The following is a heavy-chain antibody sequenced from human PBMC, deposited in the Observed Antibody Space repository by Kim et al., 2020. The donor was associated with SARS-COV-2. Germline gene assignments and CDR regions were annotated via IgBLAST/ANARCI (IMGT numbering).Heavy chain of an antibody. V-gene: IGHV3-30-3*01. Sequence: GGSLRLSCAASGFTFSSYAMHWVRQAPGKGLEWVAVISYDGSNKYYADSVKGRFTISRDNSKNTLYLQMNSLRAEDTAVYYCASGVITMVRGVSAPVDYWGQGTLVTVSS. D-gene: IGHD3-10*01. J-gene: IGHJ4*02. CDR1: GFTFSSYA. CDR2: ISYDGSNK. CDR3: ASGVITMVRGVSAPVDY.